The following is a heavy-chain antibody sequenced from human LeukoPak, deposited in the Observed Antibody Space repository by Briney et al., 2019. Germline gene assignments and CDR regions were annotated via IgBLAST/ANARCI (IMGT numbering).Heavy chain of an antibody. Sequence: SVKVSCKASGGTFSSYSISWVRQAPGQGLEWMGGIIPIFDTADYAQKFQGRVTITADESTSTACMELSSLRSEDTAVFYCARISLGAIWGYYYGMDVWGQGTTVTVSS. CDR1: GGTFSSYS. V-gene: IGHV1-69*01. D-gene: IGHD1-26*01. CDR3: ARISLGAIWGYYYGMDV. J-gene: IGHJ6*02. CDR2: IIPIFDTA.